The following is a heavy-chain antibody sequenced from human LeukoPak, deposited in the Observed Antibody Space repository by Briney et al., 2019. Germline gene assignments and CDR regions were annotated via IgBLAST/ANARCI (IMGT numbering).Heavy chain of an antibody. CDR1: GGSFSGYY. D-gene: IGHD5-18*01. CDR2: INHSGST. J-gene: IGHJ6*03. CDR3: ARLRRIQLWLYYYYYMDV. Sequence: SETLSLTCAVYGGSFSGYYWSWIRQPPGKGLEWIGEINHSGSTNYNPSLKSRVTISVDTSKNQFSLKLSSVTAADTAVYYCARLRRIQLWLYYYYYMDVWGKGTTVTISS. V-gene: IGHV4-34*01.